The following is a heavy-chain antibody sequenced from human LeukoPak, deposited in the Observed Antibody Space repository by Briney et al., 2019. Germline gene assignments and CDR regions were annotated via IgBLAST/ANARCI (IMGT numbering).Heavy chain of an antibody. V-gene: IGHV1-8*02. CDR1: GYTFTSYD. Sequence: ASVKVSCKASGYTFTSYDINWVRQATGQGLEWMGWMNPNSGNTGYAQKFQGRVTMTRDTSITTAYMELSRLRSDDTAVYYCAHSSSPYYYYYYMDVWGKGTTVTVSS. CDR2: MNPNSGNT. CDR3: AHSSSPYYYYYYMDV. J-gene: IGHJ6*03. D-gene: IGHD6-6*01.